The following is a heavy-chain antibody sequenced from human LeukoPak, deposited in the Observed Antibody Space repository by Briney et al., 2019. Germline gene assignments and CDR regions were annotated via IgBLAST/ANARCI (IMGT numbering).Heavy chain of an antibody. CDR3: ARVRGIAAAAPFDY. D-gene: IGHD6-13*01. V-gene: IGHV3-21*01. CDR2: ISSSNSYI. Sequence: GGSLRLSCAASGFTFSSYSMNWVRQAPGKGLEWVSSISSSNSYIYYADSVKGRFTISRDNAKNSLYLQMNSLRAEDTAVYYCARVRGIAAAAPFDYWGQGTLVTVSS. CDR1: GFTFSSYS. J-gene: IGHJ4*02.